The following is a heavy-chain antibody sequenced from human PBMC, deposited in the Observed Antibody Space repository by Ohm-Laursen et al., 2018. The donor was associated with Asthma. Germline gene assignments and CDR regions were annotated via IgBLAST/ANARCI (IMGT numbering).Heavy chain of an antibody. CDR1: GGSISSGGYY. CDR3: ARGKVVVVAAIHNWFDP. Sequence: TLSLTCTVSGGSISSGGYYWSWIRQHPGKGLEWIGYIYYSGSTYYNPSLKSRVTISVDTSKNQFSLKLSSVTAADTAAYYCARGKVVVVAAIHNWFDPWGQGTLVTVSS. J-gene: IGHJ5*02. CDR2: IYYSGST. D-gene: IGHD2-15*01. V-gene: IGHV4-31*03.